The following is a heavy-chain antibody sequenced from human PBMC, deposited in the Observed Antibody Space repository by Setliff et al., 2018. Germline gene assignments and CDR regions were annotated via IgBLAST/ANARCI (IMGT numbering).Heavy chain of an antibody. CDR1: GGSIRGYY. J-gene: IGHJ4*02. CDR2: IYSSGSI. D-gene: IGHD5-12*01. CDR3: ARESRFGYSGYDCAFDY. Sequence: PSETLSLTCNVSGGSIRGYYWSWIRQPPGKGLEWIGNIYSSGSIKYNPSLRSRVTISVDTVKNQFSLRLSSLTAADTALYYCARESRFGYSGYDCAFDYWGQGMLVTVSS. V-gene: IGHV4-4*08.